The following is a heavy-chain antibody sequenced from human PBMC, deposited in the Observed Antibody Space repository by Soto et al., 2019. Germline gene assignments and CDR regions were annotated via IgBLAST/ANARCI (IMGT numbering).Heavy chain of an antibody. V-gene: IGHV3-30-3*01. J-gene: IGHJ6*02. CDR3: ARDSLRYSSSWARMDV. CDR2: ISYDGSNK. D-gene: IGHD6-13*01. CDR1: GFTFSSYA. Sequence: SLRLSCAASGFTFSSYAMHWVRQAPGKGLEWVAVISYDGSNKYYADSVKGRFTISRDNSKNTLYLQMNSLRAEDTAVYYCARDSLRYSSSWARMDVWGQGTTVTVSS.